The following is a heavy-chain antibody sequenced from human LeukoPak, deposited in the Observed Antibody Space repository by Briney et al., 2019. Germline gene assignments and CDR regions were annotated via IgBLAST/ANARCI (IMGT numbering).Heavy chain of an antibody. J-gene: IGHJ4*02. D-gene: IGHD2-15*01. CDR1: GYSISSGYY. CDR3: ARGRDCSGGSCSFDY. Sequence: SETLSLTCTVSGYSISSGYYWGWIRQPPGKGLEWIGNIYHSGSASYNPSLKSRVTISEDTSKNQFSLKLSSVTAADTAVYYCARGRDCSGGSCSFDYWGQGTLVTVSS. CDR2: IYHSGSA. V-gene: IGHV4-38-2*02.